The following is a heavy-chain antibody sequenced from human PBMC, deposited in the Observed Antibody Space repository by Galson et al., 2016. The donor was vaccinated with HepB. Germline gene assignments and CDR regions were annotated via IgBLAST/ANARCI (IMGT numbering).Heavy chain of an antibody. CDR1: GFTLSSYV. Sequence: SLRLSCAASGFTLSSYVMYWVRQAPGKGLEWVAVISHDGSNKYYADSVKGRFTISRDNAKNTLYLQMNSLRAEDTAVYYCVRGRKGAAAAGLLTYYLYYYGMDVWGQGTTVTVSS. CDR2: ISHDGSNK. D-gene: IGHD6-13*01. J-gene: IGHJ6*02. CDR3: VRGRKGAAAAGLLTYYLYYYGMDV. V-gene: IGHV3-30-3*01.